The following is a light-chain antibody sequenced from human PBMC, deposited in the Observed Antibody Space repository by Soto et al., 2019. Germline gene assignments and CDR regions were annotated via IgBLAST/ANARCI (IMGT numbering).Light chain of an antibody. Sequence: DIQMNQSPSTLSASVGDRVTITCRASQSISTWLAWYQQKAGKAPKLLIYKASSLEGGVPSRFSGSGSGTEFNITISSLQPDDFATYYCQQYNTYPLTFGGGTTVDIK. J-gene: IGKJ4*01. V-gene: IGKV1-5*03. CDR2: KAS. CDR3: QQYNTYPLT. CDR1: QSISTW.